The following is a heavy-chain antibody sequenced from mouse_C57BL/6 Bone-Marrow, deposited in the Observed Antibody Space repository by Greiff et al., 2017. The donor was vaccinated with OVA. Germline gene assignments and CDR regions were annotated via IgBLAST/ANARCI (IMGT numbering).Heavy chain of an antibody. Sequence: QVQLKESGPGLVQPSQSLSITCTVSGFSLTSYGVHWVRQSPGKGLAWLGVIWRGGRTDYNAAFMSRLSITKDNSKSQVFFKMNSLQADDTAIYYCAKKKPFYYAMDYWGQGTSVTVSS. V-gene: IGHV2-5*01. CDR2: IWRGGRT. CDR1: GFSLTSYG. J-gene: IGHJ4*01. CDR3: AKKKPFYYAMDY.